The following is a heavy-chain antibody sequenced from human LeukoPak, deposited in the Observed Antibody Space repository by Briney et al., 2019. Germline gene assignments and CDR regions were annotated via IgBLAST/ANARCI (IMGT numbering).Heavy chain of an antibody. Sequence: GGSLRLSCAASGFTFSSYAMSWVRQAPGKGLEWVSSISSSSSYIYYADSVKGRFTISRDNAKNSLYLQMNSLRAEDTAVYYCARLTSGYYYYYMDVWGKGTTVTVSS. V-gene: IGHV3-21*01. CDR1: GFTFSSYA. CDR2: ISSSSSYI. J-gene: IGHJ6*03. CDR3: ARLTSGYYYYYMDV. D-gene: IGHD6-19*01.